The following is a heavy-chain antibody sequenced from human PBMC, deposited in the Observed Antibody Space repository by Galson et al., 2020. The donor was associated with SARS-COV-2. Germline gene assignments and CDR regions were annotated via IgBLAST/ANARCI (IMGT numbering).Heavy chain of an antibody. CDR3: ARSSYGYDTRHAPWIQLSNTAMVNAFDI. J-gene: IGHJ3*02. CDR1: GYTFTSYY. V-gene: IGHV1-46*01. D-gene: IGHD5-18*01. Sequence: ASVKVSCKASGYTFTSYYLHWVRQAPGQGLEWMGIINPSGGSTSYAQKFQGRVTMTRDTSTSTVYMELSSLRSEDTAVYYCARSSYGYDTRHAPWIQLSNTAMVNAFDIWGQGTMVTVSS. CDR2: INPSGGST.